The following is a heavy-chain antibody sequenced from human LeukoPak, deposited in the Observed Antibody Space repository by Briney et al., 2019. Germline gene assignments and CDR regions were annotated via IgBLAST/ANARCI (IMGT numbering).Heavy chain of an antibody. Sequence: PGGSLRLSCAASGFTFSSYGMHWVRQAPGKGLEWVAVISYDGSNKYYADSVKGRFTISRDNSKSTLYLQMNSLRAEDTAVYYCAKALHDIVVVPAAMGYWGQGTLVTVSS. CDR2: ISYDGSNK. V-gene: IGHV3-30*18. D-gene: IGHD2-2*01. CDR1: GFTFSSYG. J-gene: IGHJ4*02. CDR3: AKALHDIVVVPAAMGY.